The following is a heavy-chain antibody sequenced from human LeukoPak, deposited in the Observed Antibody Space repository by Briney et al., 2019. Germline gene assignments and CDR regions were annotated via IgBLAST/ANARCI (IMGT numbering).Heavy chain of an antibody. CDR2: INHSGST. V-gene: IGHV4-34*01. J-gene: IGHJ5*02. D-gene: IGHD6-13*01. CDR1: GGSFSGYY. Sequence: SETLSLTCAVYGGSFSGYYWSWIRQPPGKGLEWIGEINHSGSTNYNPSLKSRVTISVDTSKNQFSLKLGSVTAADTAVYYCARAGYSSSWYVRFWFDPWGQGTLVTVSS. CDR3: ARAGYSSSWYVRFWFDP.